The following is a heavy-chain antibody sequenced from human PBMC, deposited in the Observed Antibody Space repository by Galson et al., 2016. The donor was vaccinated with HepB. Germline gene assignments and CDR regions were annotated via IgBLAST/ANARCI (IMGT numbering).Heavy chain of an antibody. CDR2: IYSGGDT. Sequence: SLRLSCAASGFTVSNNYMRWFRQTPGNGLEWVSLIYSGGDTSSADSVKGRFTISRDSSKNTLYLQMNSLRDGDTAVYYCARDVGPWGQGTLVTVSS. V-gene: IGHV3-66*01. CDR1: GFTVSNNY. CDR3: ARDVGP. J-gene: IGHJ5*02.